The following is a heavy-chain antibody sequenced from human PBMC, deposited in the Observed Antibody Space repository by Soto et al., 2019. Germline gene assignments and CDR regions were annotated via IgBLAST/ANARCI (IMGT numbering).Heavy chain of an antibody. Sequence: SETLSLPCAVSSGSISSSNWWSWVRQPPGKGLEWIGEIYHSGSTNYNPSLKSRVTISVDKSKNQFSLKLSSVTAADTAVYYCAREGSGGSGPYYYDMYVWGKGTTVTVS. CDR3: AREGSGGSGPYYYDMYV. CDR2: IYHSGST. D-gene: IGHD2-15*01. V-gene: IGHV4-4*02. CDR1: SGSISSSNW. J-gene: IGHJ6*03.